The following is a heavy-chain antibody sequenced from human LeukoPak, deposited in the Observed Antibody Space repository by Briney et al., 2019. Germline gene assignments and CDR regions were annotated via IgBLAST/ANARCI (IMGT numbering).Heavy chain of an antibody. CDR3: TRARGYSYGYADV. V-gene: IGHV3-49*03. D-gene: IGHD5-18*01. CDR2: IRSKACGGTT. Sequence: PGRSLRLSCTASGFNFGDYAMSWFRQAPGKGLEWVGFIRSKACGGTTEYAASVKGRFTISRDDYKSIAYLQMNSLKTEDTAVYYCTRARGYSYGYADVWGKGTTVTVSS. CDR1: GFNFGDYA. J-gene: IGHJ6*04.